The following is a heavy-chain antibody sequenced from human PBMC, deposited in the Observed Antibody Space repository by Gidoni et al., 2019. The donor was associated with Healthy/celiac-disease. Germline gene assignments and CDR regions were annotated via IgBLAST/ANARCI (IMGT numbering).Heavy chain of an antibody. V-gene: IGHV3-48*02. CDR3: ARLLWFGEFDLDY. Sequence: LRLSCAASGFTFSSYSMNWVRQAPGKGLEWVSYISSSSSTIYYADSVKGRFTIPRDNAKNSLYLQMNSLRDEDTAVYYCARLLWFGEFDLDYWGQGTLVTVSS. D-gene: IGHD3-10*01. CDR2: ISSSSSTI. CDR1: GFTFSSYS. J-gene: IGHJ4*02.